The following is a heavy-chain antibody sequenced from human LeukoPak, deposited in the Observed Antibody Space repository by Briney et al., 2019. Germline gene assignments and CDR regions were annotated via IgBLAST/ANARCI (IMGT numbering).Heavy chain of an antibody. V-gene: IGHV4-30-4*01. CDR3: ARGSYDILTGYLNWFDP. J-gene: IGHJ5*02. D-gene: IGHD3-9*01. Sequence: RPSETLSLTCTVSGGSISSGDYSWSWIRQPPGKGLEWIGYIYYSGSTYYNPSLKSRVTISVDTSKNQFSLKLSSVTAADTAVYYCARGSYDILTGYLNWFDPWGQGTLVTVSS. CDR2: IYYSGST. CDR1: GGSISSGDYS.